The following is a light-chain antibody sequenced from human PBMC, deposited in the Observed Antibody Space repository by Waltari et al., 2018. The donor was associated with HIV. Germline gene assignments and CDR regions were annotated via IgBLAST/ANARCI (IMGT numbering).Light chain of an antibody. CDR2: STT. CDR3: EQIYTFPLFT. J-gene: IGKJ3*01. V-gene: IGKV1-39*01. Sequence: DIQLTQSPSPLSAFVGDRVTITCRASQTIGDYVNWYQQQPGEPPKRLIYSTTSLQPGVPSMFSGSVSGTAFALTTSSLQSADFATYYCEQIYTFPLFTFGPGTKVDIK. CDR1: QTIGDY.